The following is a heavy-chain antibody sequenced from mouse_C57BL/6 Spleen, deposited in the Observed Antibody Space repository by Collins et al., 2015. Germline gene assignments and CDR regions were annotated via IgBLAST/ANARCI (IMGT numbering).Heavy chain of an antibody. CDR2: INPRNGRS. CDR3: ARGNYYGSSYEKFYFDY. CDR1: GYTFTDYW. J-gene: IGHJ2*01. D-gene: IGHD1-1*01. V-gene: IGHV1S81*02. Sequence: QVQLQQPGAELVKPGASVKLSCKASGYTFTDYWMHWVKQRPGQGLEWIGEINPRNGRSNYNEKFKIKATLTVDKSSSTDYMQLSSLTSEDSAVYYCARGNYYGSSYEKFYFDYWGQGTTLTVSS.